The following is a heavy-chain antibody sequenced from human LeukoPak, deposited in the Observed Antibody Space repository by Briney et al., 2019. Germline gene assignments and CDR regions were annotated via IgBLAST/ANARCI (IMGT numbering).Heavy chain of an antibody. Sequence: ASVKVSCKASGYTFTSYAMNWVRQAPGQGLEWMGWINPNSGGTNYAQKFQGRVTMTRDTSISTAYMELSRLRSDDTAVYYCARGPYGSGSYFPFYYYHYMDVWGKGTTVNVSS. CDR3: ARGPYGSGSYFPFYYYHYMDV. J-gene: IGHJ6*03. D-gene: IGHD3-10*01. V-gene: IGHV1-2*02. CDR1: GYTFTSYA. CDR2: INPNSGGT.